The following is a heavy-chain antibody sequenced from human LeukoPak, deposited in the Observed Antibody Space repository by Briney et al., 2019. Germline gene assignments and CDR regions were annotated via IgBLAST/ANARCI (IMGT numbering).Heavy chain of an antibody. J-gene: IGHJ6*02. CDR2: INHSGST. CDR1: GGSFSGYY. Sequence: PSETLSLTCAVYGGSFSGYYWSWIRQPPGKGLEWIGEINHSGSTNYNPSLKSRVTISVDTSKNQFSLNLSSVTAADTAVYYCARVRRIAVAGTGYYYYGMDVWGQGTTVTVSS. CDR3: ARVRRIAVAGTGYYYYGMDV. D-gene: IGHD6-19*01. V-gene: IGHV4-34*01.